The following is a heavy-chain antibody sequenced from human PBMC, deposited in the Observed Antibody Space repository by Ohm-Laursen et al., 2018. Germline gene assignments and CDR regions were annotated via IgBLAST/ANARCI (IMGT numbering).Heavy chain of an antibody. V-gene: IGHV3-21*01. D-gene: IGHD4-17*01. Sequence: SLRLSCAASGFTFSSYSMNWVRQAPGKGLEWVSSISSSSSYIYYADSVKGQFTISRDNAKNSLYLQMNSLRAEDTAVYYCARDGDGDYGFDYWGQGTLVTVSS. CDR2: ISSSSSYI. CDR1: GFTFSSYS. CDR3: ARDGDGDYGFDY. J-gene: IGHJ4*02.